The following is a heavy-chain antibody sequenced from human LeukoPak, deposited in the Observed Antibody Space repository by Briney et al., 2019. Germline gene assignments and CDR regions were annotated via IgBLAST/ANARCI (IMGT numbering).Heavy chain of an antibody. V-gene: IGHV3-74*01. J-gene: IGHJ4*02. Sequence: GGSLRLSCAASGFTFSRYWMHWVRQAPGKGLVWVSRINTDGRSTSYADSVKGRFTISRDNAKNTLYLQMNSLRAEDTAVYYCARVADGSSRPYFDSWGQGTLVTVSS. D-gene: IGHD6-13*01. CDR2: INTDGRST. CDR3: ARVADGSSRPYFDS. CDR1: GFTFSRYW.